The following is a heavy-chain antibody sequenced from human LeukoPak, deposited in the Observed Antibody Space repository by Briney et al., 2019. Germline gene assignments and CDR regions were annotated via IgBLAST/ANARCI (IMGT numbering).Heavy chain of an antibody. V-gene: IGHV3-53*01. CDR3: ARAVVVPAAMGY. CDR1: GFTVSSNY. J-gene: IGHJ4*02. CDR2: IYSGGST. Sequence: PGGSLRLSCAASGFTVSSNYVSWVRQAPGKGLEWVSVIYSGGSTYYADSVKGRFTISRDNSKNTLYLQMNSLRAEDTAVYYCARAVVVPAAMGYWGQGTLVTVSS. D-gene: IGHD2-2*01.